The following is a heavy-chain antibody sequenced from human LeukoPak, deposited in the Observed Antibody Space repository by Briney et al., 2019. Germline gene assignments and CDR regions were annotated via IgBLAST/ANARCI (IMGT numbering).Heavy chain of an antibody. CDR3: AKSIAARPDNWFDP. CDR2: ISGSGGST. CDR1: GFTFSGYA. J-gene: IGHJ5*02. D-gene: IGHD6-6*01. Sequence: GGSLRLSCAASGFTFSGYAMSWVRQAPGKGLEWVSAISGSGGSTYYADSVKGRFTISRDNSKNTLYLQMNSLRAEDTAVYYCAKSIAARPDNWFDPWGQGTLVTVSS. V-gene: IGHV3-23*01.